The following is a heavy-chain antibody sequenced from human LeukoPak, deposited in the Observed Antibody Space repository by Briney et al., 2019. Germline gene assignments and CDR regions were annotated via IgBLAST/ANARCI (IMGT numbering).Heavy chain of an antibody. J-gene: IGHJ4*02. D-gene: IGHD3-3*01. CDR1: GYSISSGYY. CDR2: IYHSGST. V-gene: IGHV4-38-2*02. CDR3: ARSQARYYDFWSGLTLDY. Sequence: SETLSLTCTVSGYSISSGYYWGWIRQPPGKGLEWIGTIYHSGSTYYNPSLKSRVTISVDTSKNQFSLKLSSVTAADTAVYYCARSQARYYDFWSGLTLDYWGQGTLVTVSS.